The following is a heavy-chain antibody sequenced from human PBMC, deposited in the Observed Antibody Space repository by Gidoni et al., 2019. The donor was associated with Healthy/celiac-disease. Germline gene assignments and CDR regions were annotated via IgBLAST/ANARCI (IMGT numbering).Heavy chain of an antibody. CDR1: GFTFSSYA. CDR3: ATYYDFWSGYPREEFDY. D-gene: IGHD3-3*01. Sequence: EVQLLESGGGLVQPGGSLSISCAASGFTFSSYAMSLVRQAPGKGLECVSAISGSGGSTYYADSVKGRFTISRDNSKNTLYLQMNSLRAEDTAVYYCATYYDFWSGYPREEFDYWGQGTLVTVSS. J-gene: IGHJ4*02. V-gene: IGHV3-23*01. CDR2: ISGSGGST.